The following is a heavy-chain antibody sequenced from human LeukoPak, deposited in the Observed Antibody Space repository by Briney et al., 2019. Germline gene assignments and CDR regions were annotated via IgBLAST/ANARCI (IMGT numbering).Heavy chain of an antibody. CDR2: MNPNSGNT. J-gene: IGHJ4*02. CDR1: GYTFTSYD. Sequence: ASVKVSCKASGYTFTSYDINWERQAAGQGLEWMGWMNPNSGNTGYAQKFQGRVTITRNTSISTAYMELSSLRSEDTAVYYCARDFAGDGSSRWGQGTLVTVSS. V-gene: IGHV1-8*03. CDR3: ARDFAGDGSSR. D-gene: IGHD2-21*01.